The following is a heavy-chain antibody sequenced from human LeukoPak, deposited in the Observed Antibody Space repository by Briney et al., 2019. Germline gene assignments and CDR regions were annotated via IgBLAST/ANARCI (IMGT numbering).Heavy chain of an antibody. Sequence: PGGSLRLSCAASGFTFSSYGMHWVRQAPGKGLEWVSGTSGSGSSTYYADSVKGRFTISRDNSKNTVYLQMNSLRAEDTAVYYCAKAVYVNWFDAFDLWGQGTMVTVSS. CDR1: GFTFSSYG. J-gene: IGHJ3*01. D-gene: IGHD2-8*01. CDR3: AKAVYVNWFDAFDL. V-gene: IGHV3-23*01. CDR2: TSGSGSST.